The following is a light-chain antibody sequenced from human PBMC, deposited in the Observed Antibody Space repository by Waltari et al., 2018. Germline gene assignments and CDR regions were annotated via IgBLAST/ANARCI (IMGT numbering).Light chain of an antibody. V-gene: IGLV1-44*01. J-gene: IGLJ3*02. CDR1: SSNIGSNS. CDR2: HNS. CDR3: ASWDDSLNGPV. Sequence: QSVLSQSPSVSGTPGQRVTISCSGSSSNIGSNSVNWYQQLPGTAPKLHDHHNSPWPLGVPVRFSASKSGTSASLAISGLQSDDEADYYCASWDDSLNGPVFGGGTRVTVL.